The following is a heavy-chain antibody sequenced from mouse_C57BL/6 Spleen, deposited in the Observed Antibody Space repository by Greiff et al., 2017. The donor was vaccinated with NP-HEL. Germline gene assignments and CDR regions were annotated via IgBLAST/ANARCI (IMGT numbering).Heavy chain of an antibody. CDR3: ARRGYDYSWFAY. Sequence: QVQLQQSGPELVKPGASVKISCKASGYAFSSSWMNWVKQRPGKGLEWIGRIYPGDGDTNYNGKFKGKATLTADKSSSTAYMQLSSLTSEDSAVYFCARRGYDYSWFAYWGQGTLVTVSA. CDR1: GYAFSSSW. V-gene: IGHV1-82*01. CDR2: IYPGDGDT. D-gene: IGHD2-4*01. J-gene: IGHJ3*01.